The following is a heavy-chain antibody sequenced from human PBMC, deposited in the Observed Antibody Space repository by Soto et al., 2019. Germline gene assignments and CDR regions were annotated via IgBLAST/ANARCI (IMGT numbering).Heavy chain of an antibody. V-gene: IGHV4-30-4*01. CDR2: IYYSGST. CDR1: GGSISSGDYY. CDR3: ARTPIAAADQVDY. Sequence: QVQLQESGPGLVKPSQTLSLTCTVSGGSISSGDYYWSWIRQPPGKGLEWIGYIYYSGSTYYNPSLKSRVTIAVDTSKHQCSLKLSSVTAADTAVYYCARTPIAAADQVDYWGQGTLVTVSS. J-gene: IGHJ4*02. D-gene: IGHD6-13*01.